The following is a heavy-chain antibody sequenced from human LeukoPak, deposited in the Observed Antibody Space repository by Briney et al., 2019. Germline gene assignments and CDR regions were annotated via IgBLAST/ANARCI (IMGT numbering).Heavy chain of an antibody. D-gene: IGHD6-6*01. CDR2: ISSSGSTI. J-gene: IGHJ4*02. CDR1: GFTVSSNY. CDR3: ARSPYSSSNFDY. V-gene: IGHV3-48*03. Sequence: PGGSLRLSCAASGFTVSSNYMNWVRQAPGKGLEWVSYISSSGSTIYYADSVKGRFTISRDNAKNSLYLQMNSLRAEDTAVYYCARSPYSSSNFDYWGQGTLVTVSS.